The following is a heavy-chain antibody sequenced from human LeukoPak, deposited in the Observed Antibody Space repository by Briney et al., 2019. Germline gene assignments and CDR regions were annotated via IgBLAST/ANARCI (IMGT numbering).Heavy chain of an antibody. Sequence: ASVKVSCKASGYTFTSYGISWVRQAPGQGLEWMGWISAYNGNTNYAQKLQGRVTMTTDTSTSTAYMELRSLRSDDTAVYYCARVRLFPSPTQTRYDAFDIWGQGTMVTVSS. CDR2: ISAYNGNT. CDR1: GYTFTSYG. CDR3: ARVRLFPSPTQTRYDAFDI. V-gene: IGHV1-18*01. D-gene: IGHD4/OR15-4a*01. J-gene: IGHJ3*02.